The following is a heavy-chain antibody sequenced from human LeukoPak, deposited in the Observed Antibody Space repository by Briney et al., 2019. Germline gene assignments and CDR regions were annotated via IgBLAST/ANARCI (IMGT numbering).Heavy chain of an antibody. J-gene: IGHJ6*03. CDR2: IIPIFGTA. Sequence: SVKVSCKASGGTFSSYAISWVRQAPGQGLEWMGGIIPIFGTANYAQKFQGRVTITTDESTSTAYMELSSLRSEDTAVYYCARKGPTVTTDHYYMDVWGKGTTVTVSS. D-gene: IGHD4-11*01. CDR3: ARKGPTVTTDHYYMDV. V-gene: IGHV1-69*05. CDR1: GGTFSSYA.